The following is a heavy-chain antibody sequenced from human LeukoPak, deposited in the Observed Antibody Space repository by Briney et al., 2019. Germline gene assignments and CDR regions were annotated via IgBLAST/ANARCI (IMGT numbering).Heavy chain of an antibody. CDR2: IGLASGVT. D-gene: IGHD1-20*01. V-gene: IGHV3-48*04. CDR3: TRDHNWAFDY. Sequence: PGGSLRLSCAASGFIFSSYSMNWVRQAPGRGLEWILYIGLASGVTSYADSVKGRFAISSDTARNSLYLHMHSLRAEDTAVYYCTRDHNWAFDYWGQGALVTVSS. J-gene: IGHJ4*02. CDR1: GFIFSSYS.